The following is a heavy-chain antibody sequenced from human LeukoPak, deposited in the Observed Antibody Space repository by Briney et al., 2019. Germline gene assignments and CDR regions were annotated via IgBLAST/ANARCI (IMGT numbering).Heavy chain of an antibody. CDR3: ARGGIAVAGTGY. Sequence: ASVKVSCKASGYIFTSYDINWVRQATGQGLEWMGWINPNTGGTNYAQNFQGRVTMTRDTSISTAYMELNRLRSDDTAVYYCARGGIAVAGTGYWGQGTLVTVSS. D-gene: IGHD6-19*01. J-gene: IGHJ4*02. CDR2: INPNTGGT. V-gene: IGHV1-2*02. CDR1: GYIFTSYD.